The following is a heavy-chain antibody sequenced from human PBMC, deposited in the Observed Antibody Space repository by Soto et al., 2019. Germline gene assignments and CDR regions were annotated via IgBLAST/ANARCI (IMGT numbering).Heavy chain of an antibody. CDR2: VSAGGANT. Sequence: GGSLRLSCAAPGFSFNSYAMSWVRQAPGRGLEWVSTVSAGGANTAYADSVKGRFTISRDNSKNTLYLQMNSLRGDDTAFYYCAKERYWSATSCYGGFDIWGQGTVVTV. J-gene: IGHJ3*02. CDR3: AKERYWSATSCYGGFDI. V-gene: IGHV3-23*01. CDR1: GFSFNSYA. D-gene: IGHD2-2*01.